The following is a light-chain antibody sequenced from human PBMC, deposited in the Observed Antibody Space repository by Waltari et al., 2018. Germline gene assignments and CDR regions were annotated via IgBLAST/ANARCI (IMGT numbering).Light chain of an antibody. CDR3: QSYDSSLSGWV. V-gene: IGLV1-40*01. CDR2: GNS. J-gene: IGLJ3*02. CDR1: SSTIGAGYD. Sequence: QSVLTQPPSVSGAPGQRVTLSCTVSSSTIGAGYDVPWYQQLPGTAPKLLSYGNSNRPSGVPDRFSGSKSGTSASLAITGLQAEDEADYYCQSYDSSLSGWVFGGGTKLTVL.